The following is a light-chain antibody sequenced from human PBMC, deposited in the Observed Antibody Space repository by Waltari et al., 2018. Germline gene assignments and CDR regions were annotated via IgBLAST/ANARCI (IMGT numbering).Light chain of an antibody. CDR3: QQYSSIPRT. Sequence: DIVMTQSPDSLAVSLGERATINCKSSQSVLYSSNNKNYVAWYQQKPGQPPKLLIYWASTRESGVPDRFSGSGSGTDFTLTISSLQAEDVAVYYCQQYSSIPRTFGQGTKVEIK. CDR2: WAS. J-gene: IGKJ1*01. V-gene: IGKV4-1*01. CDR1: QSVLYSSNNKNY.